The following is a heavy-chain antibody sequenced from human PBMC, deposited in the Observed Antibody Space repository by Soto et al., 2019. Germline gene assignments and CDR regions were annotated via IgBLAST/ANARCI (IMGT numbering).Heavy chain of an antibody. CDR1: GGTFSSYA. CDR3: ARQRAPYCSSTSCYTYYYYGMDV. CDR2: IIPIFGTA. V-gene: IGHV1-69*01. D-gene: IGHD2-2*02. Sequence: QVQLVQSGAEVKKPGSSVKVSCKASGGTFSSYAISWVRQAPGQGLEWMGGIIPIFGTANYAQKFQGRVTITADESTSTAYMELSSRRSEDTAVYYCARQRAPYCSSTSCYTYYYYGMDVWGQGTTVTVSS. J-gene: IGHJ6*02.